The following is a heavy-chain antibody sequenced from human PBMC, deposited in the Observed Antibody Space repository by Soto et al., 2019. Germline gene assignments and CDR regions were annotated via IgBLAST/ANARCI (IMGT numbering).Heavy chain of an antibody. J-gene: IGHJ6*02. CDR3: ARDVEYQLLPVGYYYYGMDV. Sequence: XSGKVCCKASVYTFTSYGISWVRQAPGQGLEWMGWISAYNGNTNYAQKLQGRVTMTTDTSTSTAYMELRSLRSDDTAVYYCARDVEYQLLPVGYYYYGMDVWGQGTTVTVSS. V-gene: IGHV1-18*04. CDR2: ISAYNGNT. D-gene: IGHD2-2*01. CDR1: VYTFTSYG.